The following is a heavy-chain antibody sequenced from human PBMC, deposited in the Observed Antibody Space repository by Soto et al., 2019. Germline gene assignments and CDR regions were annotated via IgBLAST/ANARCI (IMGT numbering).Heavy chain of an antibody. CDR3: AHRRSNYWIDY. Sequence: QITLKESGPTLVKPTQTLTLTCTFSGFSLTTSGVGVGWIRQPPGKALEWLALIYGDDDKRYSPSLKSRLTITKDTSKNQVVLTMTNMDSVDTATYYCAHRRSNYWIDYWGQGTLVTVSS. D-gene: IGHD2-15*01. CDR1: GFSLTTSGVG. CDR2: IYGDDDK. J-gene: IGHJ4*02. V-gene: IGHV2-5*02.